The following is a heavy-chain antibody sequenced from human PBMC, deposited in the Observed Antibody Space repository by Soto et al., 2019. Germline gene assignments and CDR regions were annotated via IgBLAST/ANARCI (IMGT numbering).Heavy chain of an antibody. V-gene: IGHV4-61*01. Sequence: QVQLQESGPGLVKPSETLSLTCTVSGVYVSSGSYYWSWVRQPPGKRLEWIGYVFYSGSTNYNPSLQSRVTISVDTSKNQLSLKLDSVTAADTAVYYCARERHCSGGSCIDYWGQGTLVTVSS. D-gene: IGHD2-15*01. CDR2: VFYSGST. J-gene: IGHJ4*02. CDR3: ARERHCSGGSCIDY. CDR1: GVYVSSGSYY.